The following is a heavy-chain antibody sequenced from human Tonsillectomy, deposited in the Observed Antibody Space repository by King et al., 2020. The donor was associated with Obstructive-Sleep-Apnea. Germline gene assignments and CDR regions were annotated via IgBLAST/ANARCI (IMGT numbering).Heavy chain of an antibody. Sequence: QLVQSGGGVVQPGMSLRLSCASSGFTFGSYGMHWVPRAPGKVRDWVVGISYDGSKKYYADSVKGRFTISRNNSKNTLYLQMNSLRAEDTAVYYCASRGIYSGYALDYWGQGTLVTVSS. CDR3: ASRGIYSGYALDY. J-gene: IGHJ4*02. CDR1: GFTFGSYG. D-gene: IGHD5-12*01. V-gene: IGHV3-30*03. CDR2: ISYDGSKK.